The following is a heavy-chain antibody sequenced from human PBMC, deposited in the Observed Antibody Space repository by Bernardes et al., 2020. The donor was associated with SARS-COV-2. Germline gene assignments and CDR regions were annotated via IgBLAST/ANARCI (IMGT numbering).Heavy chain of an antibody. CDR2: INPNSGGT. Sequence: ASVQVSCKASVYTFTGYYMHWLRQAPGQVLEWMGWINPNSGGTNYAQKFQGRVTMTRDTSISTAYMELSRLRSDDTAVYYCALGTRGYSGYDYDDGGQGTLVTVSS. V-gene: IGHV1-2*02. D-gene: IGHD5-12*01. CDR3: ALGTRGYSGYDYDD. J-gene: IGHJ4*02. CDR1: VYTFTGYY.